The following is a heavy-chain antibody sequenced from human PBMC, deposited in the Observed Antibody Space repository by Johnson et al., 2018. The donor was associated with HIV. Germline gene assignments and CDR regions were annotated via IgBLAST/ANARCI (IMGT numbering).Heavy chain of an antibody. CDR3: AKCRSGSTCDAFDI. V-gene: IGHV3-74*02. D-gene: IGHD6-25*01. J-gene: IGHJ3*02. CDR1: GFTFSNYG. CDR2: INCTGGST. Sequence: MQLVESGGGLVRPGGSLRLSCAASGFTFSNYGMNWVRQAPGKGLVWVSRINCTGGSTTYSDSVKGRFTISRDNSKNTLYLQMNSLRAEDTAVYYCAKCRSGSTCDAFDIWGQGTMVTVSS.